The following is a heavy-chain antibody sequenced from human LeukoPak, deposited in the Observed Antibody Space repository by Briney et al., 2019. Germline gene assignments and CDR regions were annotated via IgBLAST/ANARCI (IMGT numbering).Heavy chain of an antibody. J-gene: IGHJ6*03. CDR3: ARQGYCSSTSRSPSRYYYYYYMDV. Sequence: SETLSLTCTVSGGSISSSSYYWSWIRQPPGKGLEWIGEINHSGSTNYNPSLKSRVTISVDTSKNQLSLKLSSVTAADTAVYYCARQGYCSSTSRSPSRYYYYYYMDVWGKGTTVTISS. D-gene: IGHD2-2*01. V-gene: IGHV4-39*01. CDR2: INHSGST. CDR1: GGSISSSSYY.